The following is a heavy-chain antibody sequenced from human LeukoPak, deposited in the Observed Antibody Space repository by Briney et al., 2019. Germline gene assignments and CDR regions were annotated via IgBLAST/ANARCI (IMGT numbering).Heavy chain of an antibody. CDR3: ARCSAGQLWELTSFDY. Sequence: GASVKVSCKASGGTFSSYAISWVRQAPGQGLEWMGRIIPIFGIANYAQKFQGSVTITADKSTSTAYMELSSLRSEDTAVYYCARCSAGQLWELTSFDYWGQGTLVTVSS. CDR1: GGTFSSYA. V-gene: IGHV1-69*04. D-gene: IGHD5-18*01. J-gene: IGHJ4*02. CDR2: IIPIFGIA.